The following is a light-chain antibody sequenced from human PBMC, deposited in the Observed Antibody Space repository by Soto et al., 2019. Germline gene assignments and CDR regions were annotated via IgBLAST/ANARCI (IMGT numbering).Light chain of an antibody. CDR3: QQRSNLPALT. CDR1: ESVRSY. Sequence: EVVLTQSPATLSLSPGERATLSCRASESVRSYLAWYQQKPGQAPRLLIYDASNRATGIPARFSGSGSGTDFTHTISSLEPEDFAVYYCQQRSNLPALTFGGGTKVEIK. CDR2: DAS. V-gene: IGKV3-11*01. J-gene: IGKJ4*01.